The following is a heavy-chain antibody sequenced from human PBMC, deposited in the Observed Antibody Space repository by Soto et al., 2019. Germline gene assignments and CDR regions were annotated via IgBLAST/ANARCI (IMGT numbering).Heavy chain of an antibody. V-gene: IGHV3-30*18. CDR2: ISYDGSNK. J-gene: IGHJ3*02. CDR3: AKDNGSGCDWLRVGDASDI. D-gene: IGHD5-12*01. CDR1: GFTFSSYG. Sequence: QVQLVESGGGVVQPGRSLRLSCAASGFTFSSYGMHWVRQAPGKGLEWVAVISYDGSNKYYADSVKGRLTISRDNSMNRLYLQMNSLRGEDTAVYYCAKDNGSGCDWLRVGDASDIWGQGIMVTVSS.